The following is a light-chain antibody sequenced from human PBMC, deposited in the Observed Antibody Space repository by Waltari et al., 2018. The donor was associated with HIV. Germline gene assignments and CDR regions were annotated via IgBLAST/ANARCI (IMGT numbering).Light chain of an antibody. CDR3: QQYDSFPFT. Sequence: DIQMTQSPSPLSASVGDRVTITCQASQDIRKYLNWYQQKPGKAPKILIFDASNLETGVPSRFSGSGSGTDFTFTISGLQPEDLATYYCQQYDSFPFTFGPGTKVDLK. J-gene: IGKJ3*01. CDR1: QDIRKY. CDR2: DAS. V-gene: IGKV1-33*01.